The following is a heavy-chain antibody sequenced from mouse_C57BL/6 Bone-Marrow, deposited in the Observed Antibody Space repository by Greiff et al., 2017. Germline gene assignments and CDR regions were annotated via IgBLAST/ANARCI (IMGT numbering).Heavy chain of an antibody. D-gene: IGHD2-4*01. Sequence: QVQLQQSGAELVRPGTSVKVSCKASGYAFTNYLIEWVQQRPGQGLEWIGVINPGSGGTNYNEKFKGKATLPADKSSSTAYMQLSSLTSEDSAVYFCARSENLLYDDYDGYAMDYWGQGTSVTVSS. CDR1: GYAFTNYL. CDR3: ARSENLLYDDYDGYAMDY. J-gene: IGHJ4*01. V-gene: IGHV1-54*01. CDR2: INPGSGGT.